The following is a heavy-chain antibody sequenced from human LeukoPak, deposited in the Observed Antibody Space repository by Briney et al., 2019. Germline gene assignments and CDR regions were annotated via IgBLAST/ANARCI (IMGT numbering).Heavy chain of an antibody. D-gene: IGHD6-13*01. J-gene: IGHJ4*02. CDR3: ARDQTIYSSSCFDY. V-gene: IGHV3-21*01. CDR2: ISSSSSYI. CDR1: GFTFSSYS. Sequence: GGSLRLSCAASGFTFSSYSMNWVRQAPGKGLEWVSSISSSSSYIYYADSVKGRFTISRDNAKNSLYLQMNSLRAEDTAVYYCARDQTIYSSSCFDYWGQGTLVTVSS.